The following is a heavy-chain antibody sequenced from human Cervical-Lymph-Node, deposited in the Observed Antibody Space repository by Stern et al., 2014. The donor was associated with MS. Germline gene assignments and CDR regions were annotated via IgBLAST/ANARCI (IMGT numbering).Heavy chain of an antibody. CDR1: GYTLTELS. CDR2: FDPEDGET. Sequence: QVQLVQSGAEVKKPGASVKVSCKVSGYTLTELSMHWVRQAPGKGLEWMRGFDPEDGETIYAQKFQGRVTMTEDTSTDTAYMELSSLRSEDTAVYYCATDRDDFRSGYSAPTKGYGLDVWGQGTTVTVTS. CDR3: ATDRDDFRSGYSAPTKGYGLDV. D-gene: IGHD3-3*01. V-gene: IGHV1-24*01. J-gene: IGHJ6*02.